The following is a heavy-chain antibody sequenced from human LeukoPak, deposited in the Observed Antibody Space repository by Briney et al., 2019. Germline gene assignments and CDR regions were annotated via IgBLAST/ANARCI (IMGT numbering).Heavy chain of an antibody. V-gene: IGHV3-23*01. J-gene: IGHJ1*01. CDR2: ISGTGGSA. CDR3: AQAEKRESGHRFQH. D-gene: IGHD3-3*01. Sequence: GGSLRLSCAASGFTFNNYAMNWVRQGPGEGLEWVSAISGTGGSAYYTDSVKGRFTISRDNSKNTLYLEMNSLRADDTAVYYCAQAEKRESGHRFQHWGQGILVTVSS. CDR1: GFTFNNYA.